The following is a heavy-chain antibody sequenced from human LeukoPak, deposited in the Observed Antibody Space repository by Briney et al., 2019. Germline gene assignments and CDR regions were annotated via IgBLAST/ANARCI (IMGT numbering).Heavy chain of an antibody. CDR1: GYTLTELS. V-gene: IGHV1-8*03. CDR3: ARDRSMATRLWTPTDY. J-gene: IGHJ4*02. D-gene: IGHD6-6*01. CDR2: MNPNSGNT. Sequence: ASVKVSCKVSGYTLTELSMHWVRQAPGQGLEWMGWMNPNSGNTGYAQKFQGRVTITRNTSISTAYMELSSLRSEDTAVYYCARDRSMATRLWTPTDYWGQGTLVTVSS.